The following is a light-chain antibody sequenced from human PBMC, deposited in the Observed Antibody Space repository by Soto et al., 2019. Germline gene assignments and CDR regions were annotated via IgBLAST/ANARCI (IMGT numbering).Light chain of an antibody. J-gene: IGLJ3*02. CDR3: SSYTTSTTQV. CDR1: SSDVGTYNY. V-gene: IGLV2-14*01. Sequence: QSVLTQPASVSGSPGQSITISCTGTSSDVGTYNYVSWYQHRQGKAPKLMISDVSYRPSGVSNRFSGSMSANTPSLTISGLQADDEADYYSSSYTTSTTQVVGGGTKPTVL. CDR2: DVS.